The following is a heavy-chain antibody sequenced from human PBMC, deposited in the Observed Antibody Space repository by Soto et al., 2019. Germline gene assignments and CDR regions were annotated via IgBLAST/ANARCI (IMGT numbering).Heavy chain of an antibody. V-gene: IGHV3-7*01. CDR1: GFTFSTYW. J-gene: IGHJ4*02. D-gene: IGHD1-7*01. Sequence: EVQLVESGGGLVQPGGSLRLSCAASGFTFSTYWMSWVRQAPGKGLEWVANIKEDGSEKYYVDSVKGRFTISRDNAKNSLYLQMNSLRAGDTAVFYCAKEPNSIDYWGQGTLVTVSS. CDR3: AKEPNSIDY. CDR2: IKEDGSEK.